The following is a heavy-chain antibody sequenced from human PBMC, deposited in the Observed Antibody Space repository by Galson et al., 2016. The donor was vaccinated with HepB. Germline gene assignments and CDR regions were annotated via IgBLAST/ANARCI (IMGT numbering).Heavy chain of an antibody. J-gene: IGHJ4*02. CDR2: IYWDGDK. CDR1: GFSLSTGGEG. Sequence: PALVKPTQTLTLTCTFSGFSLSTGGEGVGWIRQPPGKALEWLALIYWDGDKRYSPSLRSRLTITKDTSKNAVVLTMTNMDPGDTGTYFCAHRRGGSSPNFDHWGQGILVIVSS. V-gene: IGHV2-5*02. D-gene: IGHD6-13*01. CDR3: AHRRGGSSPNFDH.